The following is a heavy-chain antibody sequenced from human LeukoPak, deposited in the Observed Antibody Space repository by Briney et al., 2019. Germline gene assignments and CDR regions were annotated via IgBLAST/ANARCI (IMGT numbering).Heavy chain of an antibody. CDR2: ISNSAGTT. V-gene: IGHV3-23*01. Sequence: PGGSLRLSCTASGFTFSSYAMTWVRQAPGKGLEWVSAISNSAGTTYYADSVKGRFTISRDNSKNTLYLQMSSLRAEDTAVYYCARVKAVAGTGFDYWGQGTLVTVSS. J-gene: IGHJ4*02. CDR3: ARVKAVAGTGFDY. CDR1: GFTFSSYA. D-gene: IGHD6-19*01.